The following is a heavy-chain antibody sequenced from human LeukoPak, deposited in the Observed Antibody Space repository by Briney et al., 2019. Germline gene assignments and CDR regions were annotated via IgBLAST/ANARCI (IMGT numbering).Heavy chain of an antibody. CDR2: IGSSSTYE. CDR1: GFTFSSFN. Sequence: GRSPRLSCAASGFTFSSFNMNWVRQAPGKGLEWVSSIGSSSTYEYYADSVKGRFTISRDNAKNSLYLQMDSLRDEDTAVYYCARERGYSYGYGDYWSQGTLVTVSS. CDR3: ARERGYSYGYGDY. D-gene: IGHD5-18*01. J-gene: IGHJ4*02. V-gene: IGHV3-21*01.